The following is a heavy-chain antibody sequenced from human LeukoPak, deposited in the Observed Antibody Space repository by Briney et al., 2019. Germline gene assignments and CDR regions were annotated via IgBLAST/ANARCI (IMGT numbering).Heavy chain of an antibody. J-gene: IGHJ4*02. CDR2: IRYDGTNK. CDR3: ARGYQLPSSGFDA. V-gene: IGHV3-30*02. Sequence: PGGSLRLSCAASAFTFSTYGMHWVRQAPGKGLEWVAFIRYDGTNKYYAESVKGRFTISRDNSKNTLYLQMNSLRVEDTAVYYCARGYQLPSSGFDAWGQGTLVAVSS. D-gene: IGHD3-22*01. CDR1: AFTFSTYG.